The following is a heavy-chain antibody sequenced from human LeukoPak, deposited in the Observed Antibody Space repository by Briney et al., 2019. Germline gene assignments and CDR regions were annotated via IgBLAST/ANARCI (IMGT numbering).Heavy chain of an antibody. CDR1: GGSVSSGSYY. D-gene: IGHD3-3*01. V-gene: IGHV4-61*01. CDR3: ARGLGDPITIFGVVTHFDY. Sequence: SETLSLTCTVSGGSVSSGSYYWSWIRQPPGKGLEWIGYIYYSGSTNYNPSLKSRVTISVDTSKNQFSLKLSSVTAADTAVYYCARGLGDPITIFGVVTHFDYWGQGTLVTVSS. CDR2: IYYSGST. J-gene: IGHJ4*02.